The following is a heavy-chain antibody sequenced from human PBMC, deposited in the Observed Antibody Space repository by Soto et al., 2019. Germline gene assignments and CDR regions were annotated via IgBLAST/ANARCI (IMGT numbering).Heavy chain of an antibody. V-gene: IGHV5-10-1*01. D-gene: IGHD5-18*01. CDR1: GYSFTSHL. J-gene: IGHJ2*01. Sequence: EVQLVQSGAEVKKPGESLRISCKGSGYSFTSHLISWVRQMPGKGLEWMGRIDPSDSYPSYSPSFQGHVTISADKSISTVYLQWSSLKASDTATYYCARGDTALSYWYFDLWGRGTLVTVSS. CDR3: ARGDTALSYWYFDL. CDR2: IDPSDSYP.